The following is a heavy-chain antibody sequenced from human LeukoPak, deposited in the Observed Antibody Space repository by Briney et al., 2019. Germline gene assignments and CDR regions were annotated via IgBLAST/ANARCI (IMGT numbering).Heavy chain of an antibody. D-gene: IGHD6-19*01. CDR2: FDPEDGET. Sequence: ASVKVSCKVSGYTLTELSMHWVRQAPGKGLEWMGGFDPEDGETIYAQKFQGRVTMTEDTSTDTAYMGLSSLRSEDTAVYYCATAAYSSGWYVAFDIWGQGTMVTVSS. J-gene: IGHJ3*02. V-gene: IGHV1-24*01. CDR1: GYTLTELS. CDR3: ATAAYSSGWYVAFDI.